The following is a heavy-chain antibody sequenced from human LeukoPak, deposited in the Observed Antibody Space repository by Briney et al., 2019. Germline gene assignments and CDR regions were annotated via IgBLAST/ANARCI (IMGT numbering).Heavy chain of an antibody. CDR3: ARDNGHKSVDY. CDR2: ISTYNVNT. CDR1: GYTFSSYG. D-gene: IGHD2-21*01. Sequence: ASVKVSCKASGYTFSSYGISWLRQAPGQGLEWMGWISTYNVNTNYAQKFQGRVTMTTDTSTTTLSMELRSLRSDDTAVYYCARDNGHKSVDYWGQGTLVTVSS. J-gene: IGHJ4*02. V-gene: IGHV1-18*01.